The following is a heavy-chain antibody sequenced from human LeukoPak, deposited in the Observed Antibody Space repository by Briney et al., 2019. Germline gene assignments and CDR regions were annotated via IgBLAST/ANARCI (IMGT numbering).Heavy chain of an antibody. V-gene: IGHV4-34*01. D-gene: IGHD6-13*01. J-gene: IGHJ5*02. CDR3: ARRFRGIAADGLVWFDP. Sequence: TSETLSLTCAVYGGSFSGYYWSWIRQPPGEGLEWIGEINHSGSTNYNPSLKSRVTISVDTSKNQFSLKLSSVTAADTAVYYCARRFRGIAADGLVWFDPWGQGTLVTVSS. CDR2: INHSGST. CDR1: GGSFSGYY.